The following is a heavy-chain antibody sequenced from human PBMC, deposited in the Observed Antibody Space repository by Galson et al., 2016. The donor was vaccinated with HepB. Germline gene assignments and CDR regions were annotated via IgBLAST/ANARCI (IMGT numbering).Heavy chain of an antibody. V-gene: IGHV4-34*01. CDR2: INHSGST. CDR3: ARGGVGRYNAMDV. CDR1: DESFSGYY. J-gene: IGHJ6*02. D-gene: IGHD3-10*01. Sequence: SETLSLTCAVYDESFSGYYWSRIRQPPGKGLEWIGDINHSGSTNYNPSLKSRVTISADTSKNQVSLKLTSVTAADTAAYYCARGGVGRYNAMDVWGQGTTVIVAS.